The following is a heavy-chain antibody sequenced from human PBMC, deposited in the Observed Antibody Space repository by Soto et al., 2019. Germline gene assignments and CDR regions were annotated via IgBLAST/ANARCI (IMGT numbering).Heavy chain of an antibody. CDR2: INSDGSST. V-gene: IGHV3-74*01. Sequence: PGGSLRLSCAASGFTFSSYWMHWVRQAPGKRLVWVSRINSDGSSTSYADSVKGRFTISRDNAKNTLYLQMNSLRAEDTAVYYCARDHYYDSSGLGLYYFDYWGQGTLVTVSS. J-gene: IGHJ4*02. CDR1: GFTFSSYW. D-gene: IGHD3-22*01. CDR3: ARDHYYDSSGLGLYYFDY.